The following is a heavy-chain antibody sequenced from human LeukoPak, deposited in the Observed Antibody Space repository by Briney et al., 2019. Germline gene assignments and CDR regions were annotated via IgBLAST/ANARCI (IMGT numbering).Heavy chain of an antibody. Sequence: SETLSLTCTVSGGSISSYYWSWLRQPPGKGLEWIGYIYYSGSTNYNPSLKSRVTISVDTSKKQFSLKLSSVTAADTAVYYCARGYSSSSGRPDYWGQGTLVTVSS. J-gene: IGHJ4*02. CDR1: GGSISSYY. CDR2: IYYSGST. V-gene: IGHV4-59*08. D-gene: IGHD6-6*01. CDR3: ARGYSSSSGRPDY.